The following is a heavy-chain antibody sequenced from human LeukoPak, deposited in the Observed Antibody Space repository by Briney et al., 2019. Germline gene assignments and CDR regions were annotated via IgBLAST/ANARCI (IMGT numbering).Heavy chain of an antibody. V-gene: IGHV4-34*01. CDR3: ARLSQFGVLRFSYYMDV. Sequence: LETLSLTCAVYGGSFSGYYWSWIRQPPGKGLEWIGEINHSGSTYYNPSLKSRVTISVDTSKNQFSLKLSSVTAADTAVYYCARLSQFGVLRFSYYMDVWGKGTTVTVSS. J-gene: IGHJ6*03. CDR1: GGSFSGYY. D-gene: IGHD3-3*01. CDR2: INHSGST.